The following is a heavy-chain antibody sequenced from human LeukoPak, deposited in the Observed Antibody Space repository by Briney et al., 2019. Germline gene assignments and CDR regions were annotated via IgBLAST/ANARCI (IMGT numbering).Heavy chain of an antibody. CDR1: GGTFSSYA. D-gene: IGHD2-15*01. J-gene: IGHJ3*02. CDR2: IIPIFGTA. Sequence: SVTVSFKASGGTFSSYAISWVRQAPGQGLEWMGGIIPIFGTANYAQKFQGRVTITTDESTSTAYMELSSLRSEDTAVYYCARERGTPLDAFDIWGQGTMVTVSS. V-gene: IGHV1-69*05. CDR3: ARERGTPLDAFDI.